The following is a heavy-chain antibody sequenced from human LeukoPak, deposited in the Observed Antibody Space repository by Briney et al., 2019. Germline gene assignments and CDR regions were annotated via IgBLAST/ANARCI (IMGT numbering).Heavy chain of an antibody. D-gene: IGHD6-13*01. Sequence: PGGSLRLSCAASGFTFSSYAMNWVRQAPGKGLEWVSAISGSGGSTYYADSVKGRFTISRDNSKNTLYLQMDSLRAEDTAVYYCARVHSSSWAYFDNWGQGTLVTVSS. CDR2: ISGSGGST. V-gene: IGHV3-23*01. CDR1: GFTFSSYA. CDR3: ARVHSSSWAYFDN. J-gene: IGHJ4*02.